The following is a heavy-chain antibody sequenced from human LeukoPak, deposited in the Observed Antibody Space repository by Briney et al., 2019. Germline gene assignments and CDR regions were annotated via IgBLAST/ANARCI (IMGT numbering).Heavy chain of an antibody. Sequence: PSETLSLTCAVSGGSISSSNWWSWVRQPPGKGLEWIGEIYHSGSTNYNPSLKSRVTISVDKSKNQFSLKLSSVTAADTAVYYCARDAGRQLASLYFFDYWGQGTLVTVSS. D-gene: IGHD6-13*01. CDR1: GGSISSSNW. J-gene: IGHJ4*02. CDR2: IYHSGST. CDR3: ARDAGRQLASLYFFDY. V-gene: IGHV4-4*02.